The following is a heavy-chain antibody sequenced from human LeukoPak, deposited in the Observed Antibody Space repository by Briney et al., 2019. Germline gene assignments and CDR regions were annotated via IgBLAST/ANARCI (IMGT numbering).Heavy chain of an antibody. Sequence: GGSLRLSCGASGFNFRRTAMTWVRQAPGKGLEWVSIISDDSSYTSYGNSVKGRFRISRDNSKNVVYLQMNSLTAEDTALYFCTKAFCSGYGRDYLDFWGQGTRVTVSS. J-gene: IGHJ4*02. CDR3: TKAFCSGYGRDYLDF. V-gene: IGHV3-23*01. D-gene: IGHD5-12*01. CDR2: ISDDSSYT. CDR1: GFNFRRTA.